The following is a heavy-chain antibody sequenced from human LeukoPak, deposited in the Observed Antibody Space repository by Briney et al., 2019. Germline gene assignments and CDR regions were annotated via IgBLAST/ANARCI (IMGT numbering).Heavy chain of an antibody. CDR2: IYYSGSS. J-gene: IGHJ4*02. V-gene: IGHV4-59*08. CDR3: ARLMNIAAADF. CDR1: GGSITSYD. D-gene: IGHD6-13*01. Sequence: PSETLSLTCTGSGGSITSYDWSWIRQPPGKGLEWIGYIYYSGSSNYNPSLKSRVTISVDMSKNQFSLKLTSVTAADTAVYYCARLMNIAAADFWGQGTLVTVSS.